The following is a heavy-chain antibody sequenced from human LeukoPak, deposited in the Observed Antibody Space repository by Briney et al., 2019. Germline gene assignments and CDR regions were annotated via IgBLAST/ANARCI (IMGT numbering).Heavy chain of an antibody. D-gene: IGHD3-10*01. V-gene: IGHV1-18*01. Sequence: GASVKVSCKASGYTFTSYGISWVRQAPGQGLEWMGWISAYNGNTNYAQKLQGRVTMTTDTSTSTAYMELRSLRSDDTAVYYCARDRALKRGLRFGELLRDWGQGTLVTVSS. J-gene: IGHJ4*02. CDR3: ARDRALKRGLRFGELLRD. CDR1: GYTFTSYG. CDR2: ISAYNGNT.